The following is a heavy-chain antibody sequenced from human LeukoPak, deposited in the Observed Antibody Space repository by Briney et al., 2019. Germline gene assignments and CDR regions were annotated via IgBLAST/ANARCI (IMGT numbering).Heavy chain of an antibody. CDR3: ARERRYYYDSSGHYYYYGMDV. CDR2: IYYSGST. Sequence: PSETLSLTCTVSGGSISSYYWSWIRQPPGKGLEWIGYIYYSGSTNYNPSLKSRVTISVDTSKNQFSLKLSSVTAADTAVYYCARERRYYYDSSGHYYYYGMDVWGQGTTVTVSS. CDR1: GGSISSYY. V-gene: IGHV4-59*01. J-gene: IGHJ6*02. D-gene: IGHD3-22*01.